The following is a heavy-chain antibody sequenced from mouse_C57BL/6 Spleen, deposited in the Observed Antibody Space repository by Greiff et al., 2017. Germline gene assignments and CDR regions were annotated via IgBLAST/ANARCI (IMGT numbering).Heavy chain of an antibody. CDR2: INYDGSST. V-gene: IGHV5-16*01. CDR3: GRAGYGRANFDY. Sequence: EVKLMESEGGLVQPGSSMKLSCTASGFTFSDYYMAWVRQVPEKGLEWVANINYDGSSTYYLDSLKSRFTISRDNAKNILYLQRSSLKSEETAKYYGGRAGYGRANFDYWGKGTTLTVAS. J-gene: IGHJ2*01. CDR1: GFTFSDYY. D-gene: IGHD1-1*01.